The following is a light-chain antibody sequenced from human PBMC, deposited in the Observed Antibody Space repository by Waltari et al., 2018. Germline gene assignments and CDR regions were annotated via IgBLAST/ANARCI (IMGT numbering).Light chain of an antibody. Sequence: QSALTQPPSASGSPGQSVTISCTGTDDDIGGYEYVSWYQQHPGKAPKVLIYEVTKRPSGVPDRFSGSKSGNTASLTVSGRQAEDEADYYCSSYAGRNIVIFGGGTKLTVL. V-gene: IGLV2-8*01. CDR1: DDDIGGYEY. J-gene: IGLJ2*01. CDR3: SSYAGRNIVI. CDR2: EVT.